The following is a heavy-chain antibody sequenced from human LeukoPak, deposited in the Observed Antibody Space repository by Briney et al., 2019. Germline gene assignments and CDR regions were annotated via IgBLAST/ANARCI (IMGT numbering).Heavy chain of an antibody. V-gene: IGHV1-2*02. D-gene: IGHD5-24*01. Sequence: ASVKVSCKASGYTFTGYYMHWVRQAPGQGLEWMGWVNPTSGGTNYAQKFQGRVTMTRDTAISTAYMELSRLRSDDTAVYYCARVVVRDANNYKDYWGQGTLVTVSS. J-gene: IGHJ4*02. CDR2: VNPTSGGT. CDR3: ARVVVRDANNYKDY. CDR1: GYTFTGYY.